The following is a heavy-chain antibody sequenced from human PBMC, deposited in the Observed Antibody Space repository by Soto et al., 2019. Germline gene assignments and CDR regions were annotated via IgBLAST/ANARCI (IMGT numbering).Heavy chain of an antibody. Sequence: QVQLVESGGGGVQPGRPLRLSCAPSGFTFSSYAMIWVRQAPGTGLEGVAGISDDGSNKYYADSVKGRFTISRETSKNTLSLQKNSLRAEETAVYYCESSPIGPDAWCADQCWFDPWGQGTLVTVSS. CDR1: GFTFSSYA. CDR3: ESSPIGPDAWCADQCWFDP. CDR2: ISDDGSNK. V-gene: IGHV3-30-3*01. D-gene: IGHD2-15*01. J-gene: IGHJ5*02.